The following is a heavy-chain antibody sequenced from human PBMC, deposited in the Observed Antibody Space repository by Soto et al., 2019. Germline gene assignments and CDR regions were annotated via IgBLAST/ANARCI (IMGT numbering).Heavy chain of an antibody. CDR3: ARGVDGRLGVGDLPPDY. CDR2: IWYDGRNQ. V-gene: IGHV3-33*01. J-gene: IGHJ4*02. CDR1: GFTFSSYG. Sequence: QVQLVESGGGVVQPGRSLRLSCAASGFTFSSYGMHWVRQAPGKGLEWVAVIWYDGRNQYYADSVKGRFTISRDNSKNSVILELNSRRTEGTAVYYCARGVDGRLGVGDLPPDYCGKGTLVIVS. D-gene: IGHD3-10*01.